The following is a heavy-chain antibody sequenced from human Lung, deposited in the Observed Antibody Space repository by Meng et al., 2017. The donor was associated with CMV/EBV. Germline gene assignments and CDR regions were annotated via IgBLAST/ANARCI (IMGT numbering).Heavy chain of an antibody. Sequence: SXTLSLXCTAPGGSSSSSTYYWSWIRQHTGKGPEWIGYVFHTGATYYSPSPNSRLTPPLDTSKNQFPLKLSSVTATDTVVYYCARDSLYEPKYGTDFWRPGTTVTVSS. V-gene: IGHV4-31*03. D-gene: IGHD5/OR15-5a*01. J-gene: IGHJ6*02. CDR2: VFHTGAT. CDR1: GGSSSSSTYY. CDR3: ARDSLYEPKYGTDF.